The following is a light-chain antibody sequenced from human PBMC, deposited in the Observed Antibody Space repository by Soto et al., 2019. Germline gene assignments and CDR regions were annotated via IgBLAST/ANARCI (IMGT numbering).Light chain of an antibody. V-gene: IGKV3-15*01. CDR3: QQYNNWPPT. CDR2: GAS. Sequence: EIVMTQSPATLSVSPGERATLSCRASQSVSSNLAWYQQKPGQAPRLLIYGASTRATGIPARFSGSGSGTEFTRTISSLQSEDFAVDYCQQYNNWPPTFGQGTKLEIK. J-gene: IGKJ2*01. CDR1: QSVSSN.